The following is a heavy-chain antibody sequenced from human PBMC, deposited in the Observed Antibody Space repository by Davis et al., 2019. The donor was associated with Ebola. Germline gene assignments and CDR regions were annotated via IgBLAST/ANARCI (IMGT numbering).Heavy chain of an antibody. J-gene: IGHJ5*02. Sequence: PSETLSLTCTVYGGSFSGYFWSWIRQPPGKSLEWIGEVDHSGSTNYNPSLQSRVTMSIDASRNQFSLNLASMTAADTAMYYCATNSSSSPWFDPWGQGTRVTVSS. CDR2: VDHSGST. D-gene: IGHD6-6*01. CDR3: ATNSSSSPWFDP. CDR1: GGSFSGYF. V-gene: IGHV4-34*10.